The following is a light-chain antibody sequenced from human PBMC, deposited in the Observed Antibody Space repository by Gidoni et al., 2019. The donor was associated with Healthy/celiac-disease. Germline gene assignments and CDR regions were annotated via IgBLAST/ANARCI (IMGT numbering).Light chain of an antibody. Sequence: QSALTQPASVSGSPGQSITISCTGTSNDVGSYYLVSWYQKHPGKAPKLMIYEVTKRPSGVSNRFSGSKSGNTASLTISGLQAEDEADYYCCSYAGRITFVIFGGGTKLTVL. V-gene: IGLV2-23*02. CDR3: CSYAGRITFVI. J-gene: IGLJ2*01. CDR2: EVT. CDR1: SNDVGSYYL.